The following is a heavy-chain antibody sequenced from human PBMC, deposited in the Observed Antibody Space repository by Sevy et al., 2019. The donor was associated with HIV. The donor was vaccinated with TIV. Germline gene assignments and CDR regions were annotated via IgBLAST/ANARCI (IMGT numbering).Heavy chain of an antibody. Sequence: GGSLRLSCAASGLIFSGYWMSWVRQAPGKGLEWVANIKQDGSVKYYVDSVKGRFTISRDNARNLLYLQMNSLRVEDTALYYCVRAIAAAGSFWGQGTLVTVSS. V-gene: IGHV3-7*01. D-gene: IGHD6-13*01. J-gene: IGHJ4*02. CDR3: VRAIAAAGSF. CDR1: GLIFSGYW. CDR2: IKQDGSVK.